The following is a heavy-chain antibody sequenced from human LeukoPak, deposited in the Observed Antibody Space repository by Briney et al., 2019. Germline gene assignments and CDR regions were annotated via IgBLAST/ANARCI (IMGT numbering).Heavy chain of an antibody. CDR2: IYYSGTT. CDR1: GDSINNYY. J-gene: IGHJ4*02. CDR3: ARHVDTAMVLDY. Sequence: SETLSLTCTVSGDSINNYYWSWIRQPPGKGLEWIGYIYYSGTTNYNPSLKSRVSISVDTSKNQFSLKLSSVTAADTAVYYCARHVDTAMVLDYWGQGTLVTVSS. V-gene: IGHV4-59*08. D-gene: IGHD5-18*01.